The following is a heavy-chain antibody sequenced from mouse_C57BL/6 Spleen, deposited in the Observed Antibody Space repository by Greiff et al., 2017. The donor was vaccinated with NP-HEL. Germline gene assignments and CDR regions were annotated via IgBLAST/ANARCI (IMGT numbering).Heavy chain of an antibody. D-gene: IGHD2-10*01. Sequence: VQLQQSGAELVRPGASVRLSCTASGFTITDYYMHWVKQRPEQGLEWIGWIDPEDGGTTYAPKFPGKGTMTADTSSNTAYLQRSGLRSEDTAVYYCTTSLLLAYWGQGTLVTVSA. CDR1: GFTITDYY. CDR2: IDPEDGGT. CDR3: TTSLLLAY. V-gene: IGHV14-1*01. J-gene: IGHJ3*01.